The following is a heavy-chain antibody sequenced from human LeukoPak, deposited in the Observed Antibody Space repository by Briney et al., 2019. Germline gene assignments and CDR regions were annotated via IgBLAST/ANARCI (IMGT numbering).Heavy chain of an antibody. J-gene: IGHJ5*02. CDR2: IIPIFGTA. CDR3: ARDRDNWNDEGWFDP. CDR1: GGTFSSYA. V-gene: IGHV1-69*05. D-gene: IGHD1-1*01. Sequence: ASVKVSCKASGGTFSSYAISWVRQAPGQGLEWMGGIIPIFGTANYAQKFQGRVTITTDESTSTAYMELSSLRSEDTAVYYCARDRDNWNDEGWFDPWGQGTLVTVSS.